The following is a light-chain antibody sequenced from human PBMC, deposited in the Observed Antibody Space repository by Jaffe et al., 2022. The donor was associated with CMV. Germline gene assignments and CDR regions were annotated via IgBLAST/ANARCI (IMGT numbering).Light chain of an antibody. CDR3: LQDYDYPRT. CDR1: QDIRYD. V-gene: IGKV1-6*01. CDR2: AAS. Sequence: AIQMTQSPSSLSASVGDRVTITCRANQDIRYDVAWYQQRPGKAPKLLIYAASSLQSGVPSRFSGSGSGADFTLTISSLQPEDFGTYYCLQDYDYPRTFGQGTKVEIK. J-gene: IGKJ1*01.